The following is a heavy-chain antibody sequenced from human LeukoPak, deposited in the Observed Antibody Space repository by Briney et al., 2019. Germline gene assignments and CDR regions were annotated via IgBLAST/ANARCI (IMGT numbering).Heavy chain of an antibody. J-gene: IGHJ4*02. D-gene: IGHD2-21*02. Sequence: SQTLSLTCAVSGGSISSGGYSWSWIRQPPGKGLEWIGYIYHSGSTYYNPSLKSRVTISVDRPKNQFSLKLSSVTAADTAVYYCARGGGVVVTADYFDYWGQGTLVTVSS. CDR2: IYHSGST. CDR1: GGSISSGGYS. V-gene: IGHV4-30-2*01. CDR3: ARGGGVVVTADYFDY.